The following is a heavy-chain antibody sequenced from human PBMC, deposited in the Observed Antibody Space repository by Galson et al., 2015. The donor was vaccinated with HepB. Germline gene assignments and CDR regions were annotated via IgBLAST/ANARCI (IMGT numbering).Heavy chain of an antibody. CDR3: ARGHDYSYGTLDY. Sequence: SLRLSCAASGFTFSSYAMHWVRQAPGKGLEWVAVISYDGSNKYYADSVKGRFTISRDNSKNTLYLQMNSLRAEDTAVYYCARGHDYSYGTLDYWGQGTLVTVSS. D-gene: IGHD5-18*01. CDR1: GFTFSSYA. J-gene: IGHJ4*02. V-gene: IGHV3-30*04. CDR2: ISYDGSNK.